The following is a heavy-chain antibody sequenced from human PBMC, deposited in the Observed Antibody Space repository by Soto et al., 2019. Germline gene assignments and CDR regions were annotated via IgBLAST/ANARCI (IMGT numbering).Heavy chain of an antibody. D-gene: IGHD4-17*01. J-gene: IGHJ4*02. CDR3: AKKGVRYGDDRYYFDY. CDR2: ISGSGGST. V-gene: IGHV3-23*01. CDR1: GFTFSSYA. Sequence: EVQLLESGGGLVQPGGSLRLSCAASGFTFSSYAMSWVRQAPGKGLEWVSAISGSGGSTYYADSVKGRFTISRDNSKNSLYLQMNSLRAEDTAVYYCAKKGVRYGDDRYYFDYWGQGTLVTVSS.